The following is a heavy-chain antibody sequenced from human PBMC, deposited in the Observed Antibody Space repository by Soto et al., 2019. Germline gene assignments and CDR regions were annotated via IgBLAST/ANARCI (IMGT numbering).Heavy chain of an antibody. CDR2: ISGSGGST. CDR3: AKCPRDIVVVVGPNFDY. CDR1: GFTFSSYA. Sequence: GGSLRLSCAASGFTFSSYAMSWVRQAPGKGLEWVSAISGSGGSTYYADSVKGRFTISRDNSKNTLYLQMNSLRAEDTAVYYCAKCPRDIVVVVGPNFDYWGQGTLVTVSS. V-gene: IGHV3-23*01. J-gene: IGHJ4*02. D-gene: IGHD2-15*01.